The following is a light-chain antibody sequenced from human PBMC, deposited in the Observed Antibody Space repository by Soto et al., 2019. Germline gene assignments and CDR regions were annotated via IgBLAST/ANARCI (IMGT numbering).Light chain of an antibody. J-gene: IGKJ1*01. CDR3: QQRGNRPPWT. V-gene: IGKV3-11*01. Sequence: EIVLTQSPGTLSLSPGERATVSCRSSQSVGKYLVWYQQKPGQAPRLLIYDASNRATGIPARFSGSGSGTDFTLTISSLEPEDVAVYYCQQRGNRPPWTFGQGTKVDIK. CDR1: QSVGKY. CDR2: DAS.